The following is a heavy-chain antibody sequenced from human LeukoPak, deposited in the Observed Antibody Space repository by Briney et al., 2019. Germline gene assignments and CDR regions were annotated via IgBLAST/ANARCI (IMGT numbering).Heavy chain of an antibody. CDR1: GFTFSDYY. Sequence: PGGSLRLSCAASGFTFSDYYMSWIRQAPGKGLEWDSCISSSGSTTYYADSVKGRFTISRDNAKNSLYLQMNSLRAEDTAVYYCASRGNMWLVGGTDYWGQGTLVTVSS. J-gene: IGHJ4*02. V-gene: IGHV3-11*01. CDR3: ASRGNMWLVGGTDY. D-gene: IGHD6-19*01. CDR2: ISSSGSTT.